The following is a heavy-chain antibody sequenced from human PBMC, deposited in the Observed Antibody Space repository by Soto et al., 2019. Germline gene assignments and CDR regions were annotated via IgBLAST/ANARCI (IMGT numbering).Heavy chain of an antibody. J-gene: IGHJ4*02. V-gene: IGHV1-18*01. CDR1: GYTFTSYG. Sequence: ASVKVSCKASGYTFTSYGISWVRQAPGQGLEWMGWISAYNGNTNYAQKLQGRVTMTTDTSTSTAYMELRSLRSDDTAVYYCARDRGAYCSGGSCYSGYFDYWGQGTLVTVSS. D-gene: IGHD2-15*01. CDR3: ARDRGAYCSGGSCYSGYFDY. CDR2: ISAYNGNT.